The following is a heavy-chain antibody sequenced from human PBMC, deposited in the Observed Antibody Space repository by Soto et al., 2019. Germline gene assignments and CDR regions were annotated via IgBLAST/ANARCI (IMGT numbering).Heavy chain of an antibody. J-gene: IGHJ4*02. Sequence: QVQLVESGGGVVQPGRSLRLSCAASGFTFSSYGMHWVRQAPGKGLEWVAVISFDGDNKYYADSVKGRFTISRDDSTNMLYLQMNSLRAEDTAVYYCAKGQGGTYFDYWGQGILVTVSS. V-gene: IGHV3-30*18. D-gene: IGHD3-16*01. CDR1: GFTFSSYG. CDR2: ISFDGDNK. CDR3: AKGQGGTYFDY.